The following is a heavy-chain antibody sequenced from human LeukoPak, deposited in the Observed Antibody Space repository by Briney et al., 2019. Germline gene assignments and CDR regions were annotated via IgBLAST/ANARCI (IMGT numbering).Heavy chain of an antibody. CDR3: ARDPKVVPAAPNWFDP. Sequence: SVKVSCKASGGTFSSYAISWVRQAPGQGLEWMGRIIPIFGIANYAQKFQGRVTITADKSTSTAYMELSSLRSKDTAVYYCARDPKVVPAAPNWFDPWGQGTLVTVSS. V-gene: IGHV1-69*04. J-gene: IGHJ5*02. CDR1: GGTFSSYA. D-gene: IGHD2-2*01. CDR2: IIPIFGIA.